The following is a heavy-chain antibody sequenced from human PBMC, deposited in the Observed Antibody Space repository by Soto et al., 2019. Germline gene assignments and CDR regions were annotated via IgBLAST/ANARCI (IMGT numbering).Heavy chain of an antibody. V-gene: IGHV4-4*07. CDR3: VRDGTKNLRDRFEP. Sequence: QVVLQESGPGLVKPSDTLSLTCNVSGASLSRYYWSWIRQPPGKGLEWIGRIYATGDTDYNPSLKSRISMSVDMSKKQFSLTLRSVTAADTAIYYCVRDGTKNLRDRFEPWGRGILVTVSS. J-gene: IGHJ5*02. D-gene: IGHD1-26*01. CDR1: GASLSRYY. CDR2: IYATGDT.